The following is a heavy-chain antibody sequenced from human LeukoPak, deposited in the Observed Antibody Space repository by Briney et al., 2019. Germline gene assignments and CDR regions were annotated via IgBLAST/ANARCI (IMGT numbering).Heavy chain of an antibody. CDR3: AKEDGDYPFDY. CDR2: ISYDGSNK. V-gene: IGHV3-30*18. J-gene: IGHJ4*02. Sequence: GRSLRLSCAASGFTFSSYGMHWVRQAPGKGLEWVAVISYDGSNKYYADSVKGRFTISRDNSKNTLYPQMNSLRAEDTAVYYCAKEDGDYPFDYWGQGTLVTVSS. D-gene: IGHD4-17*01. CDR1: GFTFSSYG.